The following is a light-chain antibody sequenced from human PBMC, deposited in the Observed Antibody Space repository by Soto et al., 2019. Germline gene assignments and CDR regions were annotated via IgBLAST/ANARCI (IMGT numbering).Light chain of an antibody. CDR1: QSITSF. J-gene: IGKJ1*01. CDR3: QQSYSSPPWT. V-gene: IGKV1-39*01. CDR2: RAS. Sequence: DIQLTQSPSFLSASVEDRVTISCRASQSITSFLNWYQQKPGTAPRLLIYRASKVTSGVPPRFSGSGSGRDFTLTISSLRPEDIATYFCQQSYSSPPWTFGQGTKVEVK.